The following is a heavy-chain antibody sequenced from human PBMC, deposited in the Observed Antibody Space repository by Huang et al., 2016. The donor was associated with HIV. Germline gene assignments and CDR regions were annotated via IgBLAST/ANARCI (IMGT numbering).Heavy chain of an antibody. CDR1: GFSLDSFN. D-gene: IGHD6-13*01. Sequence: EVQLVDSGGGLVEPGGSLRLSCAASGFSLDSFNMFWVRQTPAKGLQWVGSISPSSSFIEYADSGKGRFSISRDNAKNSLYLQMNSLRGEDTAVYYCVKDRGQQLSPFDSWGQGTLVTVSS. V-gene: IGHV3-21*01. J-gene: IGHJ4*02. CDR2: ISPSSSFI. CDR3: VKDRGQQLSPFDS.